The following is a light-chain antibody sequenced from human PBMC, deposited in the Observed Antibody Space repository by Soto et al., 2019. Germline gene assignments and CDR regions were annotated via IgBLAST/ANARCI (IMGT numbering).Light chain of an antibody. V-gene: IGKV1-5*01. CDR2: DAS. J-gene: IGKJ1*01. CDR1: QRIDRY. CDR3: QQYKDGAWT. Sequence: DIQLTQSPSTLSASVGDRVTVTCRASQRIDRYLDWYQQKPGKAPKLLVYDASTLEGGVPSSFSGSGSATEFILTISRLQPDDCATYYCQQYKDGAWTFGQGTRVEIK.